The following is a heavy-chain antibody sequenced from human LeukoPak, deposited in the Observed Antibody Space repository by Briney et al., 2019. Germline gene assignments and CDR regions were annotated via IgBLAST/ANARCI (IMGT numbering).Heavy chain of an antibody. J-gene: IGHJ6*02. CDR2: IYYSGST. Sequence: PSETLSLTCTVSGGSISSSSYYWGWIRQPSGKGLEWIGSIYYSGSTYYNPSLKSRVTISVDTSRNQFSLKLSSVTAADTAVYYCARGTSASYGMDVWGQGTTVTVSS. CDR3: ARGTSASYGMDV. D-gene: IGHD1-7*01. CDR1: GGSISSSSYY. V-gene: IGHV4-39*07.